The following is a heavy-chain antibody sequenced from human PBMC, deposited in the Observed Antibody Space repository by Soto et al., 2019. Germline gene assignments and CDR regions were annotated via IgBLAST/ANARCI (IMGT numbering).Heavy chain of an antibody. D-gene: IGHD6-13*01. Sequence: QVQLVQSGAEVKKPGASVKVSCKASGYTFTGYYMHWVRQAPGQGLEWMGWINPNSGGTNYAQKFQGWVTMTRDTSISTAYMALSRLRSDDTAVYYCARTPRQAAAGTEGMDVWGPGTTVTVSS. V-gene: IGHV1-2*04. CDR1: GYTFTGYY. J-gene: IGHJ6*02. CDR3: ARTPRQAAAGTEGMDV. CDR2: INPNSGGT.